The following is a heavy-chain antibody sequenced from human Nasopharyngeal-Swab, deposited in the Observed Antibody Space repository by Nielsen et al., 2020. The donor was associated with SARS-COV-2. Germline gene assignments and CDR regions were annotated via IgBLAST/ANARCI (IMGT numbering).Heavy chain of an antibody. CDR1: GYTFISYG. D-gene: IGHD2-21*02. J-gene: IGHJ4*02. V-gene: IGHV1-18*01. Sequence: ASVKVPCKTSGYTFISYGISWLRQAPGQGLEWMGWISTYNGDTNYAQKFQGRLTMTTDTSTSTAYMELRSLRSDDTAVYYCARDLGRSLVTYYFDYWGQGTQVTVSS. CDR3: ARDLGRSLVTYYFDY. CDR2: ISTYNGDT.